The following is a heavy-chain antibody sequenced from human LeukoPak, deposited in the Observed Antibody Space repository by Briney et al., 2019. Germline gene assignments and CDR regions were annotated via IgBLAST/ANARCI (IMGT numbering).Heavy chain of an antibody. CDR1: GGSVSSNDYY. D-gene: IGHD3-9*01. CDR3: TTTSYYDILTAVEGDAFDI. J-gene: IGHJ3*02. V-gene: IGHV4-39*07. Sequence: PSETLSLTCTVSGGSVSSNDYYWGWIRQPPGKGLGWIGSIYYTGSTYYTPSLKSGVTISIDTSKNLFSLNLSSVTAADTAVYYCTTTSYYDILTAVEGDAFDIWGQGTMVTVSS. CDR2: IYYTGST.